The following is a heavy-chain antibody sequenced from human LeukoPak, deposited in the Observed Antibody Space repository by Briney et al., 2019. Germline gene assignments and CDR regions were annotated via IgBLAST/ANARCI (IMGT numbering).Heavy chain of an antibody. J-gene: IGHJ1*01. CDR2: INHSGST. CDR1: GGSFSGYY. CDR3: ARRPRGIAGDGTFQY. V-gene: IGHV4-34*01. Sequence: SETLSLTRVVYGGSFSGYYWSWIRQPPGKGGEWIGEINHSGSTNYNPSLKSRVTITVDTSKNQFSLKLSSVTAADTAVYYCARRPRGIAGDGTFQYWGQGTLVTVSS. D-gene: IGHD6-13*01.